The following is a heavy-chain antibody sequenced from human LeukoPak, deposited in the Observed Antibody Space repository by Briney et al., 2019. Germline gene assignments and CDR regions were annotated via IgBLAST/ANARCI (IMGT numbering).Heavy chain of an antibody. D-gene: IGHD3-10*01. V-gene: IGHV4-59*08. CDR1: GGSISSYY. CDR2: IYYSGST. CDR3: ARHNLMGYYYYGMDV. Sequence: PSETLSLTCTVSGGSISSYYWSWIRQPPGKGLEWIGYIYYSGSTNYKPSLRSRVTISVDTSKNQFSLKLSSVTAADTAVYYCARHNLMGYYYYGMDVWGQGTTVTVSS. J-gene: IGHJ6*02.